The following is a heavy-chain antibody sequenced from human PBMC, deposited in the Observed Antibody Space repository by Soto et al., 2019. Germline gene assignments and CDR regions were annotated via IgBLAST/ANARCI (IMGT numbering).Heavy chain of an antibody. J-gene: IGHJ6*02. CDR2: IYYSGTT. CDR3: ARDQYDFRSGSYYYAMEV. D-gene: IGHD3-3*01. Sequence: SETLSLTCTVSGVSISSGGYYWSWIRQHPGKGLEWIGYIYYSGTTYYNPSLKSRVIISVDKSKNHVSLKLSSVTAADTAVYYCARDQYDFRSGSYYYAMEVWGQGTKVTVSS. V-gene: IGHV4-31*03. CDR1: GVSISSGGYY.